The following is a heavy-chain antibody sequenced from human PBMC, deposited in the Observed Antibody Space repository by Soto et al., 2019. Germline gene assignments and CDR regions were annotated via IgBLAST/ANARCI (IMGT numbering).Heavy chain of an antibody. CDR2: IIPIFGTA. CDR3: AARYSSSSVWRRYYFDY. D-gene: IGHD6-6*01. J-gene: IGHJ4*02. CDR1: GGTFSSYA. V-gene: IGHV1-69*06. Sequence: QVQLVQSGAEVKKPGSSVKVSCKASGGTFSSYAISWVRQAPGQGLEWMGGIIPIFGTANYAQKFQGRVTITADKSTSTAYMELSSLRSEDTAVYYCAARYSSSSVWRRYYFDYWGQGTLVTVSS.